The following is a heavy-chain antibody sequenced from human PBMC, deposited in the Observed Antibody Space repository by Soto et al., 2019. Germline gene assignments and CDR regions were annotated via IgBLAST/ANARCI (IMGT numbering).Heavy chain of an antibody. D-gene: IGHD5-18*01. Sequence: GGSLRLSCAASGFTFSSYWMHWVRQAPGKGLVWVSRINSDGSSTSYADSVKGRFTISRDNAKNTLYLQMNSLRAEDTAVYYCARGSGYSYGLLQNNWFDPWGQGTLVTVSS. CDR2: INSDGSST. J-gene: IGHJ5*02. CDR3: ARGSGYSYGLLQNNWFDP. CDR1: GFTFSSYW. V-gene: IGHV3-74*01.